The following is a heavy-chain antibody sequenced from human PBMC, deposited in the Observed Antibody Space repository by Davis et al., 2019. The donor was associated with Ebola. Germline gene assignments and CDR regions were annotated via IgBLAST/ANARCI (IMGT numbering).Heavy chain of an antibody. CDR3: ARVPYGSGDDAFDI. CDR2: IIPIFGTA. CDR1: GGTFSSYA. Sequence: SVKVSCKASGGTFSSYAISWVRQAPGQGLEWMGGIIPIFGTANYAQKFQGRVTITADESTSTAYMELSSLRSEDTAVYYCARVPYGSGDDAFDIWGQGTMVTVSS. D-gene: IGHD3-10*01. J-gene: IGHJ3*02. V-gene: IGHV1-69*13.